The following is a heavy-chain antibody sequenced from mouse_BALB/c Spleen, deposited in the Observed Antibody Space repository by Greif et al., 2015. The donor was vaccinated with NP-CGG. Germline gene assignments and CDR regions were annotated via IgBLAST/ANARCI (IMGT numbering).Heavy chain of an antibody. Sequence: EVQLQQSGAELVKPGASVKLSCTASGFNIKDTYMHWVKQRPEQGLEWIGRIDPANGNTKYDPKFQGKATITADTSSNPAYLQLSSLTSEDTAVYYCAPYYYGSSVFAYWGQGTLVTVSA. CDR2: IDPANGNT. CDR1: GFNIKDTY. CDR3: APYYYGSSVFAY. D-gene: IGHD1-1*01. V-gene: IGHV14-3*02. J-gene: IGHJ3*01.